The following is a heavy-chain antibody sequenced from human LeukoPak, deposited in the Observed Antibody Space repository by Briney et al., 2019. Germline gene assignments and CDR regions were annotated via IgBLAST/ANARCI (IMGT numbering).Heavy chain of an antibody. D-gene: IGHD4-23*01. CDR1: GFIFSKAW. Sequence: PGGSLRLPCAASGFIFSKAWMIWVRQAPGKGLEWVARIKTKPEGGTSDYAAPVKGRFTISRDDSKNTLFLQMNSLKTEDTAVYYCTSSGSRWDYFDYWGQGTLATVSS. CDR3: TSSGSRWDYFDY. V-gene: IGHV3-15*05. J-gene: IGHJ4*02. CDR2: IKTKPEGGTS.